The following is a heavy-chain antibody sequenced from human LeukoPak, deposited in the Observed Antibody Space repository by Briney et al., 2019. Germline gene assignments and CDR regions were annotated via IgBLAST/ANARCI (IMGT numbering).Heavy chain of an antibody. D-gene: IGHD3-10*01. CDR3: VPLTDGSVDQ. V-gene: IGHV3-66*01. J-gene: IGHJ4*02. CDR1: TFTVSTNY. CDR2: IYSGGSP. Sequence: GGSLRLSCAASTFTVSTNYMTWVRQAPEKGLEWVSMIYSGGSPYYADSVKGRFTISRDNSKNTLYLQMNSLRVEDTAVYYCVPLTDGSVDQWGQGTLVTVSS.